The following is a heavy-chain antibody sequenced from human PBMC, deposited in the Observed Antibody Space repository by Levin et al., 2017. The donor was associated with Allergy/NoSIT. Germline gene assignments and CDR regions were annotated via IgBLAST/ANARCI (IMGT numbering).Heavy chain of an antibody. V-gene: IGHV3-23*01. J-gene: IGHJ5*02. D-gene: IGHD4-17*01. CDR2: ISGSGVRT. CDR1: GFTFSSFA. Sequence: GGSLRLSCAASGFTFSSFAMSWVRHAPGKGLEWVSTISGSGVRTYYADSVKGRFTISRDNSKNTLSLQMTSLRAEDTAVYFCAKELLSDGDYSPNWFDPWGQGSLVAVSS. CDR3: AKELLSDGDYSPNWFDP.